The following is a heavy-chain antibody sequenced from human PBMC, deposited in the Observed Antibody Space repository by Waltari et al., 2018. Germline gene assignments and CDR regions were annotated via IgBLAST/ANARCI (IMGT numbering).Heavy chain of an antibody. Sequence: QVQLVQSGAEVKKPGASVKVSCKASGYTFTSYGISLVRQAPGQGLEWMGWISAYNGNTNYAQKLQGRVTMTTDTSTSTAYMELRSLRSDDTAVYYCARVPYCGGDCYVSAFDYWGQGTLVTVSS. CDR2: ISAYNGNT. CDR3: ARVPYCGGDCYVSAFDY. J-gene: IGHJ4*02. V-gene: IGHV1-18*01. D-gene: IGHD2-21*01. CDR1: GYTFTSYG.